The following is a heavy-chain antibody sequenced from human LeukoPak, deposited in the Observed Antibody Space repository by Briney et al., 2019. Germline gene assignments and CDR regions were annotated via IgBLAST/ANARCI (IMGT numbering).Heavy chain of an antibody. CDR3: AKNRWGSVATPDS. CDR1: EFTFRSYG. Sequence: GGSLRLSCAVSEFTFRSYGMHWVRQAPGKGLEWVAFIRYDGRNKYYAESVKGRFTISRDNSKNTVYLQMNSLAIEDTAIYYCAKNRWGSVATPDSWGQGTVVTVSS. D-gene: IGHD5-12*01. J-gene: IGHJ4*02. CDR2: IRYDGRNK. V-gene: IGHV3-30*02.